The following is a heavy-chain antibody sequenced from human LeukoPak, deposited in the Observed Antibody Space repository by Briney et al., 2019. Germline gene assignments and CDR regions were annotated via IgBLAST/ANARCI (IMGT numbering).Heavy chain of an antibody. CDR1: GYTFTSD. D-gene: IGHD2-15*01. V-gene: IGHV1-8*01. Sequence: ASVKVSCKASGYTFTSDINWVRQATGQGPEWMGWMNPNSGNTGYAPKFQGRVSMTRDISIRTAYMELSSLRSEDTAVYYCARGAVSRGCSGGSCYHFDIWGQGTMVTVSS. CDR3: ARGAVSRGCSGGSCYHFDI. J-gene: IGHJ3*02. CDR2: MNPNSGNT.